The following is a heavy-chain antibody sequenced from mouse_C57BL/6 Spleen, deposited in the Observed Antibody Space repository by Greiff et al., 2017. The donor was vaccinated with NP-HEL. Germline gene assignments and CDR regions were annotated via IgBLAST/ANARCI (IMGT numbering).Heavy chain of an antibody. CDR2: ISSGGSYT. V-gene: IGHV5-6*01. D-gene: IGHD1-3*01. CDR3: ARHNFGRDYAMDY. Sequence: EVKLMESGGDLVKPGGSLKLSCAASGFTFSSYGMSWVRQTPDKRLEWVATISSGGSYTYYPDSVKGRFTISRDNAKNTLYLQMSSLKSEDTAMYYCARHNFGRDYAMDYWGQGTSVTVSS. J-gene: IGHJ4*01. CDR1: GFTFSSYG.